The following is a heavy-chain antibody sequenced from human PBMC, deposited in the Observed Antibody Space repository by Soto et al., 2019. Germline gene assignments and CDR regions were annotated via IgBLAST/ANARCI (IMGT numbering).Heavy chain of an antibody. V-gene: IGHV4-30-4*01. J-gene: IGHJ4*02. Sequence: LSLTCTVSGGSISSGDYYWSWIRQPPGKGLEWIGYILYSGTTNYNPSLESRLTISVDTSKNQFSLKLTSVTAADTAVYYCARNGALDYWGRGTLVTVSS. CDR1: GGSISSGDYY. CDR3: ARNGALDY. D-gene: IGHD2-8*01. CDR2: ILYSGTT.